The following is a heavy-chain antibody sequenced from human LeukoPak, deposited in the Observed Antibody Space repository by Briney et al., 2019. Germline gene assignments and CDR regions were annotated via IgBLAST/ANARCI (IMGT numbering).Heavy chain of an antibody. CDR2: IYHSGST. D-gene: IGHD2/OR15-2a*01. CDR3: AIYDSTGTFDTFDI. Sequence: SETLSLTCTVSGGSISSSNWWSWVRPPPGKGLEWIGEIYHSGSTNYNPSLKSRVTISVDKSKNQFSLKLSSVTAADTAVYYCAIYDSTGTFDTFDIWGQGTMVTVSS. CDR1: GGSISSSNW. J-gene: IGHJ3*02. V-gene: IGHV4-4*02.